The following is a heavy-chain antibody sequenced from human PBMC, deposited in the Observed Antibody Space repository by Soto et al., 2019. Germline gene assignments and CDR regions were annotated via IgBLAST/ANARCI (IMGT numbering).Heavy chain of an antibody. Sequence: TSETLSLTCTVSGGSISSGGYYWSWIRQHPGKGLEWIGYIYYSGSTYYNPSLKSRVTISVDTSKNQFSLKLSSVTAADTAVYYCAIAVAGMFSTIDYWGQGTLVTVSS. CDR1: GGSISSGGYY. D-gene: IGHD6-19*01. V-gene: IGHV4-31*03. CDR3: AIAVAGMFSTIDY. CDR2: IYYSGST. J-gene: IGHJ4*02.